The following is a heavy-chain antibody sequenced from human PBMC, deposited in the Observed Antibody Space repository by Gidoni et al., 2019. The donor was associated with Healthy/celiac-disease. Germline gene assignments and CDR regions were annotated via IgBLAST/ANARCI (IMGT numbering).Heavy chain of an antibody. CDR3: ARHWVRGQQSLDVDY. D-gene: IGHD3-10*01. CDR1: GYSFTSYW. CDR2: IYPGDSDT. Sequence: EVQLVQSGAEVKKPGESLKISCKGSGYSFTSYWIGWVRQMPGKGLEWMGIIYPGDSDTRDSPSFQGQVTIAADKSISTAYLQWSSLKASDTAMYYCARHWVRGQQSLDVDYWGQGTLVTVSS. V-gene: IGHV5-51*01. J-gene: IGHJ4*02.